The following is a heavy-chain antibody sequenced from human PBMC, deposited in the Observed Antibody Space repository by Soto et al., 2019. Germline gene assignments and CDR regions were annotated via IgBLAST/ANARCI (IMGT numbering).Heavy chain of an antibody. V-gene: IGHV1-3*01. CDR3: ARAPRSWGKYYYAMDV. CDR2: INAGNGDT. D-gene: IGHD7-27*01. J-gene: IGHJ6*02. Sequence: QVHLVQSGAEVKKPGASVTVSCKTSGYTFINYALHWVRQAPGQRLEWMGWINAGNGDTKYSQKFHDRVTITSDTSASTTYMGLSSLRSEDTAVYYCARAPRSWGKYYYAMDVWGQGTTVTVSS. CDR1: GYTFINYA.